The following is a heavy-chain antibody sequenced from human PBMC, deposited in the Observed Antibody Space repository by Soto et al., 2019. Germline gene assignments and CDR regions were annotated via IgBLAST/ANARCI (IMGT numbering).Heavy chain of an antibody. V-gene: IGHV3-9*01. J-gene: IGHJ6*02. D-gene: IGHD5-18*01. CDR2: ISWNSGSI. Sequence: EVQLVESGGGLVRPGRSLRLSCAASGLTFDDYAMYWVRQAPGKGLEWVSGISWNSGSIGYADSVKGRFTISRDNAKKSLYLQMNSLRAEDTALYYCAKGAAMVTGYHYYYGMDVWGQGTTVTVSS. CDR3: AKGAAMVTGYHYYYGMDV. CDR1: GLTFDDYA.